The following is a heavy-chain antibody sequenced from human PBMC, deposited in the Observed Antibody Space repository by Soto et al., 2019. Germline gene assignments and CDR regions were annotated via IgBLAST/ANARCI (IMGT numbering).Heavy chain of an antibody. Sequence: EVQLVESGGGLVKPGGSLRLSCAASGFTFSSYSMNWVRQAPGKGLEWVSSISSSSSYIYYADSVKGRFTISRDNAKNSCNRKKNSLRAGNTVLYYCASLEMPTFPPFAYGGQGPLVPVPS. V-gene: IGHV3-21*01. CDR1: GFTFSSYS. CDR3: ASLEMPTFPPFAY. CDR2: ISSSSSYI. J-gene: IGHJ4*02. D-gene: IGHD2-2*01.